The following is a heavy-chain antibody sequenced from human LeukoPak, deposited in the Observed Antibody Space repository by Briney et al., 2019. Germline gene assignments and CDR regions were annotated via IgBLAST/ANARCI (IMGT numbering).Heavy chain of an antibody. CDR1: GFPFSTYA. J-gene: IGHJ4*02. V-gene: IGHV3-23*01. CDR3: AKRGSGSYLDH. Sequence: PGGSLTLSCTASGFPFSTYAMSWVRQAPGKGLEWVSSIGGSGSSTYYADSVKGRFTISRDNSKNTLYLQMNSLRAEDTAVYYCAKRGSGSYLDHWGQGTLVTVSS. CDR2: IGGSGSST. D-gene: IGHD2-15*01.